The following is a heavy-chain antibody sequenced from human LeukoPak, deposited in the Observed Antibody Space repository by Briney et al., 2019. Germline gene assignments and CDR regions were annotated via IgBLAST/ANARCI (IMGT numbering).Heavy chain of an antibody. CDR2: IGDSGADT. J-gene: IGHJ4*02. V-gene: IGHV3-23*01. CDR1: GLSSYYA. CDR3: VQDWAWGAFAY. Sequence: GGSLRLSCAASGLSSYYAMSWVRQAPGKGLEWVSAIGDSGADTYYADSVKGRFTVSRDNSKNTLYLQMNSLRAEDTAVYYCVQDWAWGAFAYWGQGTLVTVSS. D-gene: IGHD7-27*01.